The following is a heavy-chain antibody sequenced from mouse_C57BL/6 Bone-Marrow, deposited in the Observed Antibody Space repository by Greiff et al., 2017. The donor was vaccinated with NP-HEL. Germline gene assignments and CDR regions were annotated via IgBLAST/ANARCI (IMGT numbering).Heavy chain of an antibody. D-gene: IGHD2-3*01. V-gene: IGHV1-50*01. CDR2: IDPSDSYT. Sequence: QVQLQQPGAELVKPGASVKLSCKASSYTFTSYWMQWVKQRPGQGLEWIGEIDPSDSYTNYNQKFKGKATLTVDTSSSTAYMQLSSLTSEDSAVYYCAAYDGYLYYFDYWGQGTTLTVSS. J-gene: IGHJ2*01. CDR1: SYTFTSYW. CDR3: AAYDGYLYYFDY.